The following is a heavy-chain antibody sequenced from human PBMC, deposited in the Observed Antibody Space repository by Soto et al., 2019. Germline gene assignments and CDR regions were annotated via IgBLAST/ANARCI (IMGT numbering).Heavy chain of an antibody. CDR2: TSSKSVTV. Sequence: EVQLVESGGGLVQPGGSLRLSCGGSGFIFEIYSMHWVRQAPGKGLEWVAYTSSKSVTVYYADSVKGRFTISRDDAKNSLYLQMNSLRDEDTAVYYCVRHVDTCMVNRWFDPWGRGTLVTFSS. CDR1: GFIFEIYS. CDR3: VRHVDTCMVNRWFDP. J-gene: IGHJ5*02. D-gene: IGHD5-18*01. V-gene: IGHV3-48*02.